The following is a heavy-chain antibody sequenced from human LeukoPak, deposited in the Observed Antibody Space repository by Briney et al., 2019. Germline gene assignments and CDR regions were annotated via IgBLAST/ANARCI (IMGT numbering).Heavy chain of an antibody. CDR2: IWYDGSNK. J-gene: IGHJ4*02. V-gene: IGHV3-33*01. Sequence: GGSLRLSCAASGFTFSSYGMHWVRQAPGKGLEWVAVIWYDGSNKYYADSVKGRFTISRDNSKNTLYLQMNSLRAEDTAVYHCARDSGSYGDYVSYYFDYWGQGTLVTVSS. CDR3: ARDSGSYGDYVSYYFDY. D-gene: IGHD4-17*01. CDR1: GFTFSSYG.